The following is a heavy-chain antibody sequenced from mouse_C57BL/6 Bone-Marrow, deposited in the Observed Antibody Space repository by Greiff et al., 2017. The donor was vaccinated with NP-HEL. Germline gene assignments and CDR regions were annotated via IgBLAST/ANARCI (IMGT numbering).Heavy chain of an antibody. CDR1: GFTFSSYA. CDR3: ARDESYSTSWDY. J-gene: IGHJ4*01. V-gene: IGHV5-4*01. Sequence: EVMLVESGGGLVKPGGSLKLSCAASGFTFSSYAMSWVRQTPEKRLEWVATISDGGSYTYYPDNVKGRFTISRDNAKNNLYLQMSHLKSEDTAMYYCARDESYSTSWDYWGQGTSVTVSS. D-gene: IGHD2-5*01. CDR2: ISDGGSYT.